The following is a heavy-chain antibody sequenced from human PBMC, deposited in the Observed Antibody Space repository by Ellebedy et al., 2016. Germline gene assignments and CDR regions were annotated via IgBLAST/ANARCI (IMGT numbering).Heavy chain of an antibody. V-gene: IGHV4-31*03. CDR3: ARVDRYYYGSGGGVDWFDP. J-gene: IGHJ5*02. CDR2: TYHSGTT. Sequence: LRLXCTVSGGSISSGTYYWSWIRQHPGKGLEWIGSTYHSGTTYYNPSLKSRVTISVDTSKNQFSLKLSSVTAADTAVYYCARVDRYYYGSGGGVDWFDPWGQGTLVTVSS. D-gene: IGHD3-10*01. CDR1: GGSISSGTYY.